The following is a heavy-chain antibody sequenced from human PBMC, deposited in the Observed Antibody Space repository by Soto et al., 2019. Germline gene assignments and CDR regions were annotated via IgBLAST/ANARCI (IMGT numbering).Heavy chain of an antibody. D-gene: IGHD4-17*01. CDR1: GYTFTSYD. CDR3: ARVEARTVTTTRRRGQLDYYYYGMDF. V-gene: IGHV1-8*01. CDR2: MNPNSGNT. J-gene: IGHJ6*02. Sequence: ASVKVSCKASGYTFTSYDINWVRQATGQGLEWMGWMNPNSGNTGYAQKFQGRVTMTRNTSISTAYMELSSLRSEDTAVYYCARVEARTVTTTRRRGQLDYYYYGMDFWGQGTTVTVSS.